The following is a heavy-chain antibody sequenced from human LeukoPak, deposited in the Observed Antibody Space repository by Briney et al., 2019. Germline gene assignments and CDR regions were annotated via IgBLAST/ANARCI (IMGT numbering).Heavy chain of an antibody. CDR1: GYTLTELS. D-gene: IGHD3-22*01. J-gene: IGHJ4*02. CDR2: FDPEDGET. Sequence: ASVKVSCKVSGYTLTELSMHWVRQAPGKGLEWMGGFDPEDGETIYAQKFQGRVTMTEDTSTDTAYMELSSLRSEDTAVYYCATVMYYYDSSGYLVDWGQGTLVTVSS. V-gene: IGHV1-24*01. CDR3: ATVMYYYDSSGYLVD.